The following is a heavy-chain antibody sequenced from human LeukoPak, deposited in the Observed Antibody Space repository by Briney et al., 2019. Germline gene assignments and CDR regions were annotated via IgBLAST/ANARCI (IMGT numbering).Heavy chain of an antibody. CDR1: GGSISSSSYY. V-gene: IGHV4-39*01. CDR2: IYYSGST. Sequence: SETLSLTCTVSGGSISSSSYYWGWIRQPPGKGPEWIGSIYYSGSTYYNASLKSRVTISVDTSKNQFSLKLSSVTAADTAVYYCARTTYSSTWPFDYWGQGTLVTVSS. D-gene: IGHD6-13*01. CDR3: ARTTYSSTWPFDY. J-gene: IGHJ4*02.